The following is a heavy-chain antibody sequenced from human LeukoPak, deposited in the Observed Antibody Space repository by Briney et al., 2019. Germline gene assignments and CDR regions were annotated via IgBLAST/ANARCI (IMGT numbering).Heavy chain of an antibody. CDR1: GFTFSGSA. V-gene: IGHV3-73*01. D-gene: IGHD2-15*01. CDR2: IRSKANSYAT. Sequence: GSLRLSCAASGFTFSGSAMHWVRQASGKGLEWVGRIRSKANSYATAYAASVKGRFTSSRDDSKNTAYLQMNSLKTDDTAVYYCTRRPGYCSGGSCTGDYYYYYYMDVWGKGTTVTVSS. CDR3: TRRPGYCSGGSCTGDYYYYYYMDV. J-gene: IGHJ6*03.